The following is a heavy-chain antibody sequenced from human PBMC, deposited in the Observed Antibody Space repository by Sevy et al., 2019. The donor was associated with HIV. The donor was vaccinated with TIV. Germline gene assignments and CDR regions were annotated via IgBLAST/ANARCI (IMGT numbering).Heavy chain of an antibody. Sequence: GGSLRLSCVGSGFIFNNYVMAWVRQAPGKGLEWVSGISASGGSTYYAESVKGRFTISRDNFKNTLYLQMSSLRVEDTAVYYCAKVWPIWVGVQFDYWGQGTLVTVSS. CDR3: AKVWPIWVGVQFDY. J-gene: IGHJ4*02. V-gene: IGHV3-23*01. CDR1: GFIFNNYV. CDR2: ISASGGST. D-gene: IGHD2-15*01.